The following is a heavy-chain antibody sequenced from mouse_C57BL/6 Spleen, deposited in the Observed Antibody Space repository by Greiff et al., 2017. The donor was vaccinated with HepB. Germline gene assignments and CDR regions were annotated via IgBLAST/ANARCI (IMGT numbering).Heavy chain of an antibody. Sequence: ESGPGMVKPSQSLSLTCTVTGYSITSGYDWHWIRHFPGNKLEWMGYISYSGSTNYNPSLKSRIAFTHDTSKNHFVLKLTSVTTEDTATYYCARFTTVVAPYFDYWGQGTTLTVSS. V-gene: IGHV3-1*01. CDR3: ARFTTVVAPYFDY. CDR2: ISYSGST. CDR1: GYSITSGYD. D-gene: IGHD1-1*01. J-gene: IGHJ2*01.